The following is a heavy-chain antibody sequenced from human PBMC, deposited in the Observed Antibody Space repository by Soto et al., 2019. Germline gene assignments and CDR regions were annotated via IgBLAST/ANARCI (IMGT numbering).Heavy chain of an antibody. V-gene: IGHV4-30-4*01. D-gene: IGHD3-9*01. J-gene: IGHJ4*02. CDR1: GGSISSGDYY. CDR2: IYYSGST. CDR3: ARAPSILTRGPRVFHF. Sequence: QVQLQESGPGLVKPSQTLSLTCTVSGGSISSGDYYWNWIRQPPGKGLEWIGYIYYSGSTYYNPSLKSRITISVDTSKNQIPLKLNSVTAADTAVYFCARAPSILTRGPRVFHFWGQGTLVTVSS.